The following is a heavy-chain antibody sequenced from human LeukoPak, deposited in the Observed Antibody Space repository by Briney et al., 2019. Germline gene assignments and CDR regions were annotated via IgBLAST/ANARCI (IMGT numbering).Heavy chain of an antibody. V-gene: IGHV4-4*09. J-gene: IGHJ4*02. CDR1: GGSISSYY. Sequence: SETLSLTCTVSGGSISSYYWSWIRQPPGKGLEGIGYIYTSGSTNYNPSLKSRVSISVDTSKTHFSLKLSPVPAADTAVYYCARVEAAAGTIYWGQGTLVTVSS. CDR3: ARVEAAAGTIY. CDR2: IYTSGST. D-gene: IGHD6-13*01.